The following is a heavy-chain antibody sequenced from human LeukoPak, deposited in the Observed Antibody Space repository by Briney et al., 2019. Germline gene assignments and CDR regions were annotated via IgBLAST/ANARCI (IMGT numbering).Heavy chain of an antibody. CDR3: ARETAVAGVDY. CDR1: GGSIRSYY. Sequence: SETLSLTCTVSGGSIRSYYWSWIRPPPGKGLEWIGYIYYSGATSYNPSLKSRVTISVDMSENQISLKLSSVTAADTAVYYCARETAVAGVDYWGQGTLVSVSS. D-gene: IGHD5-18*01. J-gene: IGHJ4*02. CDR2: IYYSGAT. V-gene: IGHV4-59*01.